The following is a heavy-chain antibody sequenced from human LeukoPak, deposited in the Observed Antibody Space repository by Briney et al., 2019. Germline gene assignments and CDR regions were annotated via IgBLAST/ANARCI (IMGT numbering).Heavy chain of an antibody. J-gene: IGHJ4*02. D-gene: IGHD6-13*01. CDR2: IKQDGSEK. V-gene: IGHV3-7*01. Sequence: GGSLRLSCAASGFIFSSYWMSWVRQAPGKGLEWVANIKQDGSEKYYVDSVKGRFTISRDNAKNSLYLQMNSLRAEDTAVYYCARGIAAAGIFDYWGQGTLVTVSS. CDR3: ARGIAAAGIFDY. CDR1: GFIFSSYW.